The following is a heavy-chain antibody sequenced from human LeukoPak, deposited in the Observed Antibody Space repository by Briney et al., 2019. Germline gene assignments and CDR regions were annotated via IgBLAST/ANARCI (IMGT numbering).Heavy chain of an antibody. V-gene: IGHV3-53*01. D-gene: IGHD6-25*01. CDR3: ARVAEAAAFDI. Sequence: GGSLRLSCAASGFTVSRNYMSWVRQAPGKGLEWVSVLYSGGSTNYADSVKGRFTISRDNSKNTLYLQMNSLRAEGTAVYYCARVAEAAAFDIWGQGTMVTVSS. CDR1: GFTVSRNY. J-gene: IGHJ3*02. CDR2: LYSGGST.